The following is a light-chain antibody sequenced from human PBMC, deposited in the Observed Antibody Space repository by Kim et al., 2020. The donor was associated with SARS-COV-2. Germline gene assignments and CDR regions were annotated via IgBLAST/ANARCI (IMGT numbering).Light chain of an antibody. J-gene: IGLJ3*02. CDR3: SAWDGSLNAWV. V-gene: IGLV10-54*01. Sequence: RQTAQLTCIGNSNNVGFQGAVWLQPPQGHPPKLLSYRGNNRPPGISERFSASRSGNTASLTITLLQPEDEADYYCSAWDGSLNAWVFGGGTQLTVL. CDR1: SNNVGFQG. CDR2: RGN.